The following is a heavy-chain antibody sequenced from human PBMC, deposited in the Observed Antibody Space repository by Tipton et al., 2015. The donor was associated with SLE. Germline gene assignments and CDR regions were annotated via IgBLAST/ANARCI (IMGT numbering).Heavy chain of an antibody. CDR1: GLTVSSSY. Sequence: AVSGLTVSSSYMSWVRQAPGKGLEWIGEINHSGSTNYKPSLKSRVTISVDTSKNQFSLKLSSVTAADTAVYYCASGILTGHAGFDVWGPGTMVTVSS. V-gene: IGHV4-34*01. CDR3: ASGILTGHAGFDV. J-gene: IGHJ3*01. CDR2: INHSGST. D-gene: IGHD3-9*01.